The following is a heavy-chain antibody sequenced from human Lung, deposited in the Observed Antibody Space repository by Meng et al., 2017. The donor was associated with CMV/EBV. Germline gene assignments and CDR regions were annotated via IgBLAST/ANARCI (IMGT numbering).Heavy chain of an antibody. CDR1: GYTFTSYG. D-gene: IGHD6-19*01. J-gene: IGHJ4*02. CDR3: VRGGWSPGY. CDR2: ISVSSGKT. Sequence: ASVKVSCKASGYTFTSYGISWVRQAPGQGLEWMGWISVSSGKTTYAQKVQGRINMTTDTSTSTAYMELRSLRSDDTAVYYCVRGGWSPGYWGQGTLVTVSS. V-gene: IGHV1-18*01.